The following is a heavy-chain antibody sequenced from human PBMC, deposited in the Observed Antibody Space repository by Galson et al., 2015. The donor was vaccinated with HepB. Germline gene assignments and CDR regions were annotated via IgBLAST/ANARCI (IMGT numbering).Heavy chain of an antibody. CDR2: ISIYNGNT. CDR1: GYDFLTYG. D-gene: IGHD1-26*01. CDR3: ARDRDYSGNYYGSDY. J-gene: IGHJ4*02. V-gene: IGHV1-18*01. Sequence: SVKVSCKASGYDFLTYGISWVRQAPGQGLEWMGWISIYNGNTNFAQRLQNRVTLTTDTTKTTTYMELRSLRSDDTAVYYCARDRDYSGNYYGSDYWGQGTLVTVSS.